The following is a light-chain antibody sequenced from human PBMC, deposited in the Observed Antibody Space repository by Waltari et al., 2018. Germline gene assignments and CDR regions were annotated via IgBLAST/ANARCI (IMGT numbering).Light chain of an antibody. J-gene: IGKJ1*01. CDR3: QQYYRSRT. Sequence: DIVMTQSPDSLAVSLGERATIDCKSSQSVFYRSDNKNYLAWDQHKPGQPPKLLFYWASTRESWVPDRFSASGSGTDFTLTINNLQAEDVAVYYCQQYYRSRTFGQGTKVEIK. CDR2: WAS. CDR1: QSVFYRSDNKNY. V-gene: IGKV4-1*01.